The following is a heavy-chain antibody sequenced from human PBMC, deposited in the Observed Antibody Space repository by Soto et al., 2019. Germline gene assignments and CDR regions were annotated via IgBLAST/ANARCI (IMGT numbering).Heavy chain of an antibody. Sequence: GGSLRLSCAASGVTFSGYARSWVRQAPGNGLEWVAVISYDGSNKYYADSVKGRFTISRDNSKNTLYLQMNSLRAEDTAVYYCARPLWRDDYNWGYFDLWGRGTLVTVSS. CDR3: ARPLWRDDYNWGYFDL. V-gene: IGHV3-30-3*01. D-gene: IGHD4-4*01. J-gene: IGHJ2*01. CDR1: GVTFSGYA. CDR2: ISYDGSNK.